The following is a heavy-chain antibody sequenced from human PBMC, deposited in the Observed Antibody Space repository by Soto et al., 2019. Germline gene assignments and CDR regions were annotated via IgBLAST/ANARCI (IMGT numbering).Heavy chain of an antibody. CDR1: GFSLSTRGVT. CDR3: AHRLIGQVIDLGFHS. V-gene: IGHV2-5*02. Sequence: QITLKESGPTLVKPTQTLTLTCTFSGFSLSTRGVTVGWIRQPPGKALEWLGHIYWDDEKRYSPSLMSRLTITKDTSKDQVVLTLSNIAPVDTAIYYFAHRLIGQVIDLGFHSWGQGTLVTVSS. J-gene: IGHJ4*02. CDR2: IYWDDEK. D-gene: IGHD3-16*01.